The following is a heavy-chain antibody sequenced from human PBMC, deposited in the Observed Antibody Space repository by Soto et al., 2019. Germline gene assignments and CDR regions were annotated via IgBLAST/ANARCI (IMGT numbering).Heavy chain of an antibody. J-gene: IGHJ4*02. Sequence: PSETLSLTCAVYGGSFSGYYWTWIRQPPGTGLEWIGYVYYSGSTNYNPSLRSRVTISVDTSKNAFSLKLSSVTAADTAVYFCARHLISYGTGNHSPFESWGKGNRVSVSS. CDR3: ARHLISYGTGNHSPFES. CDR1: GGSFSGYY. CDR2: VYYSGST. V-gene: IGHV4-34*11. D-gene: IGHD3-16*01.